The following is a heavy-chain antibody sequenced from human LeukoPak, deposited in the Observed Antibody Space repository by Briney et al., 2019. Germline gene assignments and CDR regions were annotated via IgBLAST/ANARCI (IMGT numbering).Heavy chain of an antibody. CDR1: GGSFSGYY. Sequence: SETLSLTCAVYGGSFSGYYWSWIRQPPGKGLEWIGEINHSGSTNYNPSLKSRVTISVDTSKNQFSLKLSSVTAADTAVYYCARDPYSSGWYYFDYWGQGTLVTVSS. D-gene: IGHD6-19*01. V-gene: IGHV4-34*01. CDR3: ARDPYSSGWYYFDY. J-gene: IGHJ4*02. CDR2: INHSGST.